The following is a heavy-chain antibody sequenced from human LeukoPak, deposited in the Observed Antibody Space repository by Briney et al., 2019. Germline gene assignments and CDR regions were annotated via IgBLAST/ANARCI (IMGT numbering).Heavy chain of an antibody. CDR1: GFTFSSYS. D-gene: IGHD6-13*01. J-gene: IGHJ4*02. CDR2: ISSSSSTI. CDR3: ARDRGGAYSSSWYYFDY. Sequence: GGSLRLSCAASGFTFSSYSMNWVRQAPGKGLEWVSYISSSSSTIYYADSVKGRFTISRDNAKNSLYLQMNSLRAEDTAVYYCARDRGGAYSSSWYYFDYWGQGTLVTVSS. V-gene: IGHV3-48*04.